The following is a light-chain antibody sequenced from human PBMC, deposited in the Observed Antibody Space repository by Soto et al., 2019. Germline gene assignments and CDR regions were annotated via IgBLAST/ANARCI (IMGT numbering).Light chain of an antibody. CDR2: EVN. J-gene: IGLJ1*01. CDR1: NTDVGGYNY. V-gene: IGLV2-8*01. Sequence: QSALTQPASVSGSPGQSITVSCTGTNTDVGGYNYVSWYQQHPGKAPKLMIYEVNKRPSGVPDRFSGSKSGNTASLTVSGLQAEDEADYYCSSYAGSSNVFGTGTQLTVL. CDR3: SSYAGSSNV.